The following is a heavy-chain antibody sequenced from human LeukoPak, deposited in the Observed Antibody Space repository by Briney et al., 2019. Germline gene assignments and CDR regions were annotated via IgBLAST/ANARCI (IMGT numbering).Heavy chain of an antibody. Sequence: GGSLRLSCAASGFTFSSYWMSWVRQAPGKGLEWVANIKQDGSEKYYVDSVKGRFTISRDNAENSLYLQMNSLRAEDTAVYYCARDQRVTPRSYAFDIWGQGTMVTVSS. CDR2: IKQDGSEK. CDR1: GFTFSSYW. D-gene: IGHD2-21*02. CDR3: ARDQRVTPRSYAFDI. J-gene: IGHJ3*02. V-gene: IGHV3-7*01.